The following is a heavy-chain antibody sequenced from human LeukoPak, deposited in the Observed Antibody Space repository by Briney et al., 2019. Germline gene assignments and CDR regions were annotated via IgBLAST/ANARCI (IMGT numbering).Heavy chain of an antibody. Sequence: PSETLSLTCTVSSGSISSYYWSWIRQPPGKGLEWIGYIYCSGNTNYNPSLKSRVTISVDTSKNQFSLKLSSVTAADTAVYYCARVWNYDIFGLKDDHWYFDLWGRGTLVTVSS. CDR1: SGSISSYY. CDR2: IYCSGNT. D-gene: IGHD3-9*01. V-gene: IGHV4-59*01. CDR3: ARVWNYDIFGLKDDHWYFDL. J-gene: IGHJ2*01.